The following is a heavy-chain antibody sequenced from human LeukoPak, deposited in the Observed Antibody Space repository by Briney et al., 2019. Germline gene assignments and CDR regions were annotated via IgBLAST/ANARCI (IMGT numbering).Heavy chain of an antibody. CDR1: GFTFSSYG. CDR2: ISSSSSYI. D-gene: IGHD3-10*01. Sequence: GGSLRLSCAASGFTFSSYGMHWVRQAPGKGLEWVSSISSSSSYIYYADSVKGRFTISRDNAKNSLYLQMNSLRAEDTAVYYCARSTYYYGSGTNYFDYWGQGTLVTVSS. V-gene: IGHV3-21*01. CDR3: ARSTYYYGSGTNYFDY. J-gene: IGHJ4*02.